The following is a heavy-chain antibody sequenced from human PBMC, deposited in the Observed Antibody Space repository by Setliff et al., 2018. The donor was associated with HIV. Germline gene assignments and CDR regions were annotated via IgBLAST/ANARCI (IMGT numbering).Heavy chain of an antibody. J-gene: IGHJ4*02. Sequence: SETLSLTCSVTGGSIINYFWGWIRMPPGKGLEWIGYIYYSGCTDYNPSLKSRVTISVDTSKNQVSLKLNSVTAADTAVYYCARSPGVDTNMAFDYWGQGTLVTVSS. CDR3: ARSPGVDTNMAFDY. CDR2: IYYSGCT. D-gene: IGHD5-18*01. V-gene: IGHV4-59*01. CDR1: GGSIINYF.